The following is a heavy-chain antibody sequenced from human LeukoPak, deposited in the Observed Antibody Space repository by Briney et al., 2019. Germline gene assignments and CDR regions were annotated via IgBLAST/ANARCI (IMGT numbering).Heavy chain of an antibody. CDR1: GYTFSSYD. V-gene: IGHV1-8*03. J-gene: IGHJ3*02. Sequence: ASVKVSCKASGYTFSSYDINWVRQATGQGPEWMGWMNPKRGNTGYAHKLQGRVTITRNTSITTAYMELSSLRSEDTAVYYCAKSSGWDLDAFDIWGHGTMVTVSS. CDR3: AKSSGWDLDAFDI. D-gene: IGHD6-19*01. CDR2: MNPKRGNT.